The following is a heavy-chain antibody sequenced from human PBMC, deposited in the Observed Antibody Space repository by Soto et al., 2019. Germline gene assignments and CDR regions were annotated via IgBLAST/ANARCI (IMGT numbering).Heavy chain of an antibody. CDR1: GGSISSGGYS. CDR3: TRGGDPYKTDP. Sequence: PSETLSLTCAVSGGSISSGGYSWSWIRQPPGKGLEWIGFIHYSGSTNYNPSLKGRVTMSVDTSKNQFSLRLTSVNTADTAIYYCTRGGDPYKTDPWGQGTLVTVSS. V-gene: IGHV4-61*08. CDR2: IHYSGST. J-gene: IGHJ5*02. D-gene: IGHD2-21*01.